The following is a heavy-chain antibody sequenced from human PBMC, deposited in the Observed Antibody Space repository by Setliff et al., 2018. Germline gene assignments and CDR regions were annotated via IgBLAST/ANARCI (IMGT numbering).Heavy chain of an antibody. V-gene: IGHV4-39*07. CDR1: GGSITSGRYY. D-gene: IGHD3-22*01. J-gene: IGHJ4*02. CDR2: IHYSENT. Sequence: PSETLSLTCTVSGGSITSGRYYWGWIRQPPGQGLEWIASIHYSENTYYNPSLKTRVTISVDTSKNQFSLKLSSVTAADTAVYYCARGQSDYYDSSGYYYDYWGQGTLVTVSS. CDR3: ARGQSDYYDSSGYYYDY.